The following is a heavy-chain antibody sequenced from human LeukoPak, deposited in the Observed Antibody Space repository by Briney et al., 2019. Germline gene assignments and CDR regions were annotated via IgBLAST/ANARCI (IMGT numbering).Heavy chain of an antibody. CDR3: ARVGALGTTRAFDI. V-gene: IGHV4-31*03. Sequence: SETLSLTCTVSGGSISSGGYYWSWIRQHPGKGLEWIGYIYYSGSTYYNPSLKSRVTISVDTSKNQFSLKLSSVTAAGTAVYYCARVGALGTTRAFDIWGQGTMVTVSS. D-gene: IGHD1-7*01. CDR2: IYYSGST. CDR1: GGSISSGGYY. J-gene: IGHJ3*02.